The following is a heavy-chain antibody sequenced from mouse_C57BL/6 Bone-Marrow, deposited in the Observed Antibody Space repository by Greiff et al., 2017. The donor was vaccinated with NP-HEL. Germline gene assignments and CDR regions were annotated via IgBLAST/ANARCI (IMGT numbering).Heavy chain of an antibody. CDR2: IYPGNSDT. Sequence: VQLQKSGTVLARPGASVKMSCKTSGYTFTSYWMHWVKQRPGQGLEWIGAIYPGNSDTSYNQKFKGKAKLTAVTSASTAYMELSSLTNEDSAVYYCTLGWLLPYYYAMDYWGQGTSVTVSS. D-gene: IGHD2-3*01. CDR1: GYTFTSYW. CDR3: TLGWLLPYYYAMDY. J-gene: IGHJ4*01. V-gene: IGHV1-5*01.